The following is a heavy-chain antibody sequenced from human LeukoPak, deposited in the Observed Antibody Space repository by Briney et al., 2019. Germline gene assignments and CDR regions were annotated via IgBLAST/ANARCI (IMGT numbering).Heavy chain of an antibody. D-gene: IGHD3-3*01. CDR1: GFTFSSYS. Sequence: GGSLRLSCAASGFTFSSYSMNWVRQAPGKGLEWASSISSSSSYIYYADSVKGRFTISRDNAKNSLYLQMNSLRAEDTAVFYCARDQYDTWSRRGNFDSWGQGTWSSSPQ. J-gene: IGHJ4*02. V-gene: IGHV3-21*04. CDR2: ISSSSSYI. CDR3: ARDQYDTWSRRGNFDS.